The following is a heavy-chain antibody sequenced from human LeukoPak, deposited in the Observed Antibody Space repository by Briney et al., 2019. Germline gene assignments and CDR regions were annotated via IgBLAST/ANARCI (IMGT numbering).Heavy chain of an antibody. V-gene: IGHV1-69*01. J-gene: IGHJ6*03. D-gene: IGHD3-10*01. Sequence: SVKVSCKASGGTFSSYAISWVRQAPGQGLEWMGGIIPIFGTANYAQKFQDRVTITADESTSTAYMELSSPRSEDTAVYYCARKTLENYYGSGSYYNYYYYYMDVWGKGTTVTVSS. CDR2: IIPIFGTA. CDR1: GGTFSSYA. CDR3: ARKTLENYYGSGSYYNYYYYYMDV.